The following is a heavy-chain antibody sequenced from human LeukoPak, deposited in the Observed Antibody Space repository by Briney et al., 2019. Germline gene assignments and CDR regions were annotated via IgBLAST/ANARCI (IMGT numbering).Heavy chain of an antibody. V-gene: IGHV3-30*14. CDR3: ARSVGKVVVVIPPDY. J-gene: IGHJ4*02. CDR2: ISYDGSNK. Sequence: PGRSLRLSCAASGFTFSSYAMHWVRQAPGKGLEWVAVISYDGSNKYYADSVKGRFTISRDNSKNTLYLQMGSLRAEDMAVYYCARSVGKVVVVIPPDYWGQGTLVTVSS. D-gene: IGHD3-22*01. CDR1: GFTFSSYA.